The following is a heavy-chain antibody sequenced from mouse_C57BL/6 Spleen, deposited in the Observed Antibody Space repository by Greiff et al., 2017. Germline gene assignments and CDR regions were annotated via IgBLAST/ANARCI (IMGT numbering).Heavy chain of an antibody. Sequence: EVKLVESGPGLVKPSQSLSLTCSVTGYSITSGYYWNWIRQFPGNKLEWMGYISYDGSNNYNPSLKNRISITRDTSKNQFFLKLNSVTTEDTATYYCARGDYDYDRMFAYWGQGTLVTVSA. J-gene: IGHJ3*01. CDR1: GYSITSGYY. CDR3: ARGDYDYDRMFAY. CDR2: ISYDGSN. D-gene: IGHD2-4*01. V-gene: IGHV3-6*01.